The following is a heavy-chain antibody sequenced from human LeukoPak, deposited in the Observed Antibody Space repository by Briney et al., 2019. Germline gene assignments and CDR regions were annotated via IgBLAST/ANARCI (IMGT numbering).Heavy chain of an antibody. Sequence: GGSLRLSCAASGFSVNGNHMSWVRQAPGKGLEWVSVMYGGGSTFYVESVKGRVIISRDNSKNMLFFQMNSLRAEDAGIYYCARVYNLDYFDYWGQGTLVAVSS. CDR1: GFSVNGNH. J-gene: IGHJ4*02. V-gene: IGHV3-66*01. CDR3: ARVYNLDYFDY. CDR2: MYGGGST. D-gene: IGHD3-10*01.